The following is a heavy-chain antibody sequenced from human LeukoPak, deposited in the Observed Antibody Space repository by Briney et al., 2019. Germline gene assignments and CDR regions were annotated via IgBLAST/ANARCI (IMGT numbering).Heavy chain of an antibody. D-gene: IGHD3-10*01. CDR2: ISYDGSNK. J-gene: IGHJ4*02. Sequence: GGSLKSSWAASDFTSISYGMHWVRQAPGKGLEWLAVISYDGSNKYYADSVKGRFTISRDNSKNTLYLQMNSLRAEDTAVYYCAKDQFGSGSCFDYWGQGTLVTVSS. CDR3: AKDQFGSGSCFDY. CDR1: DFTSISYG. V-gene: IGHV3-30*18.